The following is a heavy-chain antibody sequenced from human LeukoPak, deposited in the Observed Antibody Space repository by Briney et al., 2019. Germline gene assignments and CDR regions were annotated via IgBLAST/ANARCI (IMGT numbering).Heavy chain of an antibody. CDR2: IFGSGGST. Sequence: GGSLRLSCAASGFTFSSYAMYWVRQAPGKGLEWVSGIFGSGGSTHYADSVKGRFTISRDNSKNTVYLQMNSLRAEDTAVYYCAKTTTGYSSGRFPGWPADYWGQGTLVTVSS. D-gene: IGHD6-19*01. CDR1: GFTFSSYA. V-gene: IGHV3-23*01. CDR3: AKTTTGYSSGRFPGWPADY. J-gene: IGHJ4*02.